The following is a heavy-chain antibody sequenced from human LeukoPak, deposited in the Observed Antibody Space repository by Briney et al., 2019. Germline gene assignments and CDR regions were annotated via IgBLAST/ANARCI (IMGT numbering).Heavy chain of an antibody. J-gene: IGHJ6*03. CDR3: AKDSKIVGPTFRSYHYMDV. V-gene: IGHV3-21*04. Sequence: GGSLRLSCAASGFTFSSYLINWVRQAPGKGLEWVSSISSSSNYIYYADSVKGRFTISRDNSKKTLYLQMNSLRAEDTAVYYCAKDSKIVGPTFRSYHYMDVWGKGTTVTVSS. CDR1: GFTFSSYL. CDR2: ISSSSNYI. D-gene: IGHD1-26*01.